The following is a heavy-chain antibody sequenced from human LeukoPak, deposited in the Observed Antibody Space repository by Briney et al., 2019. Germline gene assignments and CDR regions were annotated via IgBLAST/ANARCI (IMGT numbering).Heavy chain of an antibody. V-gene: IGHV1-69*05. CDR3: AREGSTMIPGDY. J-gene: IGHJ4*02. D-gene: IGHD3-22*01. Sequence: SVKVSCKASGGTFSSYAISWVRQAPGQGLEWMGGIIPIFGTANYAQKFQGRVTITTDESTSTAYMELSSLRSEDTAVYYCAREGSTMIPGDYWGQGTLVTVSS. CDR2: IIPIFGTA. CDR1: GGTFSSYA.